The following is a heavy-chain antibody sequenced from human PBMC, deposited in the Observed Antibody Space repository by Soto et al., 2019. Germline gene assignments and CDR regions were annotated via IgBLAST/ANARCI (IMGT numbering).Heavy chain of an antibody. CDR1: GGSVSSGSYY. D-gene: IGHD1-26*01. CDR2: IYYSGST. Sequence: SETLSLTCTVSGGSVSSGSYYWSWIRQPPGKGLEWIGYIYYSGSTNYNPSLKSRVTISVVTSKNQFSLKLSSVTAADTAVYYCAGSHGIVGARYWFDPWGQGTLVTVSS. V-gene: IGHV4-61*01. J-gene: IGHJ5*02. CDR3: AGSHGIVGARYWFDP.